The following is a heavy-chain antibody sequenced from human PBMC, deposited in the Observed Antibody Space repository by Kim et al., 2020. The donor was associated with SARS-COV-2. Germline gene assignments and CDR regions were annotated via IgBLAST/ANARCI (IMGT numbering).Heavy chain of an antibody. CDR3: AGMITMTY. D-gene: IGHD3-22*01. Sequence: GSEKYYVDCVKGRFTISRDNAKNSLYLQMNSLRAEDTAVYYCAGMITMTYWGQGTLVTVSS. CDR2: GSEK. V-gene: IGHV3-7*04. J-gene: IGHJ4*02.